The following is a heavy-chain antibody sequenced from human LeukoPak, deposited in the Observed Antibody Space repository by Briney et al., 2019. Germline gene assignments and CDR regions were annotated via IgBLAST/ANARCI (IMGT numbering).Heavy chain of an antibody. Sequence: PSETLSLTCIVSGGSISSYYWSWIRQPPGKGLEWIGYIYYSGSTNYNPSLKSRVTISVDTSKNQFSLKLSSVTAADTAVYYCARAAYYYDSSGYGRYGMDVWGQGTTVTVSS. D-gene: IGHD3-22*01. J-gene: IGHJ6*02. CDR2: IYYSGST. CDR3: ARAAYYYDSSGYGRYGMDV. V-gene: IGHV4-59*01. CDR1: GGSISSYY.